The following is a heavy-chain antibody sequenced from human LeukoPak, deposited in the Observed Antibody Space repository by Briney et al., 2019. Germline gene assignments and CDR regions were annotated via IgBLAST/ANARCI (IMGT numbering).Heavy chain of an antibody. CDR2: ISGGGGKT. CDR3: AKETDRPAGVFEN. Sequence: GGSLRLSCAASGFTFITYAMSWVRQAPGKGLEWVSAISGGGGKTHYTDSVKGRFTISRDNSKNMLYLQMNSLRAEDTAVYYCAKETDRPAGVFENWGQGTRVTVSS. D-gene: IGHD1-1*01. V-gene: IGHV3-23*01. J-gene: IGHJ4*02. CDR1: GFTFITYA.